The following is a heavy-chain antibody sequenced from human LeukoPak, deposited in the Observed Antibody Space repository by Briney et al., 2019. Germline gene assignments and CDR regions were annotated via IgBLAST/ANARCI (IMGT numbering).Heavy chain of an antibody. V-gene: IGHV1-69*05. D-gene: IGHD6-19*01. Sequence: ASVKVSCKASGGTFSSYAISWVRQAPGQGLEWMGGIIPIFGTANYAQKFQGRVTMTRNTSISTAYMELSSLRSEDTAVYYCARSPAKKIAVAGTKTNWFDPWGQGTLVTVSS. CDR2: IIPIFGTA. CDR3: ARSPAKKIAVAGTKTNWFDP. J-gene: IGHJ5*02. CDR1: GGTFSSYA.